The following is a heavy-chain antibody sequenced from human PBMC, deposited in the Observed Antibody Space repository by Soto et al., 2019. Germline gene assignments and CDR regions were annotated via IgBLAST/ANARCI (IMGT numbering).Heavy chain of an antibody. Sequence: WRSLRLSCSASGFRFNIYGVHWFRQAPGKGLEYVSAISSDGGSTYYADSVKGRFTVSRDNSKNTLYLQMSSLRPEDTAVYYCVKPPAYYSDSTTYHSVRGQGALVTVSS. CDR2: ISSDGGST. CDR1: GFRFNIYG. CDR3: VKPPAYYSDSTTYHSV. D-gene: IGHD3-22*01. J-gene: IGHJ4*02. V-gene: IGHV3-64D*06.